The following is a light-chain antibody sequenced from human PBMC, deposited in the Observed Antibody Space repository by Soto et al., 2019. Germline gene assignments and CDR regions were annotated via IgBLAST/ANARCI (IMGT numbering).Light chain of an antibody. Sequence: EIVVTQSPATLSVSPGERATLSCRASQSVSSNLAWYQQKPGQAPRLLIYGASNRATGIPDRFSGSGSGTDFTLTISRLEPEDFAVYYCQQYGSSPPDTFGQGTKVDIK. CDR3: QQYGSSPPDT. J-gene: IGKJ1*01. CDR2: GAS. V-gene: IGKV3-20*01. CDR1: QSVSSN.